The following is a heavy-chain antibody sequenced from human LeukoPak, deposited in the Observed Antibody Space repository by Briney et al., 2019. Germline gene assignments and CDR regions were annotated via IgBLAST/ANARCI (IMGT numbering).Heavy chain of an antibody. V-gene: IGHV1-2*02. CDR1: GSTLNTYA. CDR3: ARVRQGSFFDY. J-gene: IGHJ4*02. Sequence: ASVKVSCKAAGSTLNTYAINWVRQAPGQGLEWMGWINPNSGGTNYAQKFQGRVTMTRDTSISTAYMELSRLRSDDTAVYYCARVRQGSFFDYWGQGTLVTVSS. CDR2: INPNSGGT.